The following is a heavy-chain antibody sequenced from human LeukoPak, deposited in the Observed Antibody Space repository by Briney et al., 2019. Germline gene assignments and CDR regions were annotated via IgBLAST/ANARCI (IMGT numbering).Heavy chain of an antibody. D-gene: IGHD3-22*01. CDR3: ARATGYYYDSSGSTTDDY. V-gene: IGHV3-23*01. CDR2: ISGGGGST. Sequence: GGSLRLSCTVSGFTFSSYSMNWVRQAPGKGLEWVSGISGGGGSTFYADSVKGRFTISRDNSKNTLFLQMNSLRAEDTATYYCARATGYYYDSSGSTTDDYWGQGTRVTVSS. CDR1: GFTFSSYS. J-gene: IGHJ4*02.